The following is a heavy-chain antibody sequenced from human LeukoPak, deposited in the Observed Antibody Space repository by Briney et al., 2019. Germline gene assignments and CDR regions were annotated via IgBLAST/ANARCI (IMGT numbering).Heavy chain of an antibody. Sequence: SETLSFTCTVSGGSISSSSYYWGWIRQPPGKGLEWIGSIYYSGSTYYNPSLKSRVTISVDTSKNQFSLKLSSVTAADTAVYYCARAYCGGDCYPEYWGQGTLVTVSS. D-gene: IGHD2-21*02. V-gene: IGHV4-39*07. CDR3: ARAYCGGDCYPEY. CDR1: GGSISSSSYY. CDR2: IYYSGST. J-gene: IGHJ4*02.